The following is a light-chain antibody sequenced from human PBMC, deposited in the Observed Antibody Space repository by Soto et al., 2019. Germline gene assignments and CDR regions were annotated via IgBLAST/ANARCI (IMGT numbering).Light chain of an antibody. CDR2: GAS. CDR1: QSVSSSY. CDR3: HQYDSSPLT. J-gene: IGKJ4*01. V-gene: IGKV3-20*01. Sequence: EIVLTQSPGTLSLSPGERATLSCRASQSVSSSYLAWYQQKPGQAPRLLIYGASSRATGIPDRFSSSGSGTDFTLPISRLEPEDFAVYYCHQYDSSPLTFGGGTKVEIK.